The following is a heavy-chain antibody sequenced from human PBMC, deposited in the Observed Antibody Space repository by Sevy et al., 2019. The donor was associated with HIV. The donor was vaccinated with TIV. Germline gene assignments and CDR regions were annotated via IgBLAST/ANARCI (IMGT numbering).Heavy chain of an antibody. Sequence: GGSLRLSCAASGFTFSSYAMHWVRQAPGKGLEWVAVISYDGSNKYCADSVKGRFTISRDNSKNTLYLQMNSLRAEDTAVYYCARDQGQCSGCSFYSLGIDAFDIWGQGTMVTVSS. D-gene: IGHD2-15*01. CDR1: GFTFSSYA. CDR2: ISYDGSNK. V-gene: IGHV3-30-3*01. CDR3: ARDQGQCSGCSFYSLGIDAFDI. J-gene: IGHJ3*02.